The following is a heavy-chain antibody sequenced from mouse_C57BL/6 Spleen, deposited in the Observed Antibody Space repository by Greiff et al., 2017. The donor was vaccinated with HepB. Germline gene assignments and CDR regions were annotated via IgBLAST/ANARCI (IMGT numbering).Heavy chain of an antibody. CDR1: GYTFTSYW. CDR3: AESTGTEAWFAY. D-gene: IGHD4-1*02. J-gene: IGHJ3*01. V-gene: IGHV1-53*01. Sequence: QVQLQQPGTELVKPGASVKLSCKASGYTFTSYWMHWVKQRPGQGLEWIGNINPSNGGTNYNEKFKSKATLTVDKSASTAYMQLSSLTSEDSAVYDCAESTGTEAWFAYWGQGTLVTVSA. CDR2: INPSNGGT.